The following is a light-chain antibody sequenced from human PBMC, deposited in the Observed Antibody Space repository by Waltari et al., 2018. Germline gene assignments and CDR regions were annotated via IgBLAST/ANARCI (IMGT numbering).Light chain of an antibody. J-gene: IGKJ4*01. CDR3: QQFFATPLT. CDR1: QSLLYSSNNRNY. CDR2: WAS. V-gene: IGKV4-1*01. Sequence: DIVMTQSPDSLSLSLGERGTINCKSSQSLLYSSNNRNYFVWYQQKTGHPPKLVVNWASNRASGVLDRFSGSGAGTDFTLSNSSLQAEDVAVYYGQQFFATPLTSGGGTKVEIK.